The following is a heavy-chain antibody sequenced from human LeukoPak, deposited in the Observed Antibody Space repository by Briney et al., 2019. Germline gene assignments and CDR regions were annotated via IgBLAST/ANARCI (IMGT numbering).Heavy chain of an antibody. Sequence: GGSLRLSCAASGFTFSSYEMNWVRQAPGKGLEWVSYISSSGSTIYYADSVKGRFTIFRDNAKNSLYLQMNSLRAEDTAVYYCAREVVLRYFDRWGQGTLVTVSS. CDR1: GFTFSSYE. V-gene: IGHV3-48*03. CDR2: ISSSGSTI. D-gene: IGHD3-9*01. CDR3: AREVVLRYFDR. J-gene: IGHJ4*02.